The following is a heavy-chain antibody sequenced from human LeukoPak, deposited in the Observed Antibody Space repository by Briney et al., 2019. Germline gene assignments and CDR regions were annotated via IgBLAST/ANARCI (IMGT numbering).Heavy chain of an antibody. CDR2: IYSGGST. V-gene: IGHV3-53*01. CDR3: ARVVTPWANFDC. Sequence: PGGSLRLSCAASGFTVSRNYMNWVRQTPGKGLEWVSVIYSGGSTYYADSVKGRFTISRDTSKNTLYLQMNRLRAEDTAVYYCARVVTPWANFDCWGQGTLVTVSS. D-gene: IGHD2-21*02. CDR1: GFTVSRNY. J-gene: IGHJ4*02.